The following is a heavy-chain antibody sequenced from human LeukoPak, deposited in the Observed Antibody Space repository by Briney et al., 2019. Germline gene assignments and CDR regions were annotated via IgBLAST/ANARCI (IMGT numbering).Heavy chain of an antibody. V-gene: IGHV4-59*01. CDR3: ARDPRSNSNNWFDT. J-gene: IGHJ5*02. CDR2: VYYNGNT. Sequence: SETLSLTCTVSGGSIYDYYWNWIRQPPGKGPEWIGHVYYNGNTMYNPSLKDRLIISLHTSENQFSLKLTSVSAADTALYYCARDPRSNSNNWFDTWGQGILVTVSS. D-gene: IGHD5-18*01. CDR1: GGSIYDYY.